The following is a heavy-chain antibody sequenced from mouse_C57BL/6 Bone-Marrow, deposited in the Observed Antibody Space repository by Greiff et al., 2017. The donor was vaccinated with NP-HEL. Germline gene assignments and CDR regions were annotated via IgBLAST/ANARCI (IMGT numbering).Heavy chain of an antibody. V-gene: IGHV1-53*01. CDR3: ARDSGYAFDY. D-gene: IGHD3-2*02. CDR2: IIPNNGGT. CDR1: GYTFTSYW. Sequence: QVQLQQPGTELVKPGASVKLSCKASGYTFTSYWMHWLKQRPGQGLAWIGNIIPNNGGTNDNEKFKTKATLTVDKSSSTADMQLSSLTSEDSAVYYCARDSGYAFDYWGQGTTLTVSS. J-gene: IGHJ2*01.